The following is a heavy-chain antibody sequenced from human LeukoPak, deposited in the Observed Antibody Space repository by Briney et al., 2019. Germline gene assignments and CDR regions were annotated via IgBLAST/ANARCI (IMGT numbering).Heavy chain of an antibody. CDR3: AKDRRGYNQPVEY. D-gene: IGHD5-18*01. CDR1: GFTFSNYA. Sequence: GGSLRLSCAASGFTFSNYAMSWVRQAPGQGLEWVSTISGRAISTYHADSVKGRFTISRDNSKDTLYLQMNSLRTEDTAVYFCAKDRRGYNQPVEYWGQGTLVTVSS. CDR2: ISGRAIST. J-gene: IGHJ4*02. V-gene: IGHV3-23*01.